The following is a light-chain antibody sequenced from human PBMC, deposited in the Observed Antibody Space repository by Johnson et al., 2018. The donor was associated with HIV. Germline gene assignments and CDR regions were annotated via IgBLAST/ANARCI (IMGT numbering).Light chain of an antibody. CDR3: GTWDTSLTKGGV. V-gene: IGLV1-51*02. CDR2: KND. J-gene: IGLJ1*01. CDR1: SSTIGNNY. Sequence: QSVLTQPPSVSAAPGQKVTISCSGSSSTIGNNYVSWYQVLPGTAPKLLIYKNDTRPSGIPDRFSGSKSGTSATLGITGLQTGDEADYYCGTWDTSLTKGGVFGTGTKVTVL.